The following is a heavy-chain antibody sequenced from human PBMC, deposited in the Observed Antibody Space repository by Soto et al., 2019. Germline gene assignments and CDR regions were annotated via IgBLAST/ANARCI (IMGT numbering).Heavy chain of an antibody. CDR2: IYYSGST. CDR1: GGSISSSSYY. D-gene: IGHD1-26*01. Sequence: LSLTCTVSGGSISSSSYYWGWIRQPPGKGLEWIGSIYYSGSTYYNPSLKSRVTISVDTSKNQFSLKLSSVTAADTAVYYCARNIVGATGDYYYYGMDVWGQGTTVTVSS. V-gene: IGHV4-39*01. CDR3: ARNIVGATGDYYYYGMDV. J-gene: IGHJ6*02.